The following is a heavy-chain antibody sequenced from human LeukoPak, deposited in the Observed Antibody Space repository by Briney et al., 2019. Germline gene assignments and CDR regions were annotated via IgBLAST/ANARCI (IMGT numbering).Heavy chain of an antibody. J-gene: IGHJ6*02. CDR1: GFTFSSFP. Sequence: GESLRLSCTASGFTFSSFPMVWVRQSPGKGPEAASTISDSGDRTYSAESVKGRFSISRDNSKNTLHLQMNSLRAEDTAVYYCAKVMTTAPYYWYGMDVWGQGTTVIVSS. CDR2: ISDSGDRT. CDR3: AKVMTTAPYYWYGMDV. V-gene: IGHV3-23*01. D-gene: IGHD4-17*01.